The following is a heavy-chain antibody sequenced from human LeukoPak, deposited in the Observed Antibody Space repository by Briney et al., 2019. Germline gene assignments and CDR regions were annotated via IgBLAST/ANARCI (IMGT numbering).Heavy chain of an antibody. Sequence: AGGSLRLSCAASGFTFSSYAMSWVRQAPGKGLEWVSSISVSAGTTYYAGSVKGRFTISRDNSKNTLYLQMNSLRAEVTAVYYCAKEAEGELYWGGYFGYWGQGTLVTVSS. CDR2: ISVSAGTT. D-gene: IGHD3-16*01. CDR1: GFTFSSYA. CDR3: AKEAEGELYWGGYFGY. V-gene: IGHV3-23*01. J-gene: IGHJ4*02.